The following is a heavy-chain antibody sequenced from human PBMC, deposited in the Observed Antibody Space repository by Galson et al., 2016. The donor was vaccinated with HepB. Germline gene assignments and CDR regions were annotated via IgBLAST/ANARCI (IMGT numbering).Heavy chain of an antibody. CDR2: ISGRGGGT. D-gene: IGHD6-19*01. CDR1: GFTFSDYA. Sequence: SLRLSCAASGFTFSDYALNWVRQAPGKGLEWVSTISGRGGGTYYADSVKGRFTISRDNSKNTLFLQMNSLRAEDTARYYCASRHSGRYYFDYWGQGTLVTVSS. CDR3: ASRHSGRYYFDY. V-gene: IGHV3-23*01. J-gene: IGHJ4*02.